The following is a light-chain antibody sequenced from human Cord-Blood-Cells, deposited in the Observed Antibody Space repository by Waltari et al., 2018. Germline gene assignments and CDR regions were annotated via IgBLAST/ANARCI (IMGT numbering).Light chain of an antibody. J-gene: IGLJ2*01. V-gene: IGLV2-23*03. CDR3: CSYAGSSTFDVV. CDR2: EGS. CDR1: SSDLGGYNL. Sequence: QSALAQPASVSGSPGPSLTLSCPGSSSDLGGYNLVSLYQQHPGKAPKLMIYEGSKRPSGVSNRFSGSKSGNTASLTISGLQAEDEADYYCCSYAGSSTFDVVFGGGTKLTVL.